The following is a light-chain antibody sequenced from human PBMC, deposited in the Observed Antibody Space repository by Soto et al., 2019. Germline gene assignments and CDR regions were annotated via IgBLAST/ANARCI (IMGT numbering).Light chain of an antibody. V-gene: IGLV7-43*01. CDR3: LLYYGGAQRV. Sequence: QTVVTQEPSLTVSPGGTVTLTCASSTGAVTSGYYPNWFQQKPGQAPRALIYSTTNKPSWTPARFSGSLLGGKAALTLSGVQPEDEDDYYCLLYYGGAQRVFGGGTKLTVL. J-gene: IGLJ3*02. CDR1: TGAVTSGYY. CDR2: STT.